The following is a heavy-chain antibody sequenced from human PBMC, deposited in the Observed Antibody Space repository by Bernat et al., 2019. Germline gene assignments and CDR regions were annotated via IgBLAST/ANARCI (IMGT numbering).Heavy chain of an antibody. V-gene: IGHV1-18*04. CDR3: ARDRSITMLVVVNDAFDI. CDR2: ISAYNGNT. J-gene: IGHJ3*02. D-gene: IGHD3-22*01. Sequence: QVQLVQSGAEVKKPGASVKVSCKASGYTFTSYGISWVRQAPGQGLEWMGWISAYNGNTNYAQKLQGRVTMTTDTSTSTAYMELRSLRSDDTAVYYCARDRSITMLVVVNDAFDIWGQGTMVTVSS. CDR1: GYTFTSYG.